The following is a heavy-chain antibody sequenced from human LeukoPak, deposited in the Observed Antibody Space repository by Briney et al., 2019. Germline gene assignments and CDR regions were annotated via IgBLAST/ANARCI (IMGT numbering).Heavy chain of an antibody. D-gene: IGHD6-6*01. V-gene: IGHV3-20*04. Sequence: GGSLRLSCAASGFTFDDYGMNWVRQAPGKGLEWVSGINWNGGSTGYADSVKGRFTISGDNAKNSLYLQMNSLRAEDTALYYCARDKGIQYSSSLDYWGQGTLVTVSS. CDR1: GFTFDDYG. J-gene: IGHJ4*02. CDR2: INWNGGST. CDR3: ARDKGIQYSSSLDY.